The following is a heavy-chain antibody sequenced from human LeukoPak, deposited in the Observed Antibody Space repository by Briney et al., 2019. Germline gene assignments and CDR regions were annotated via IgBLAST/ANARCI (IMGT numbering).Heavy chain of an antibody. Sequence: ASVKVSCKASGYTFTGYYMHWVRQAPGQGLEWMGWINPNSGGTNYAQKFQGRVTMTRDTSISTAYMELSSLRSEDTAVYYCARDHYGSGRGVDYWGQGTLVTVSS. J-gene: IGHJ4*02. CDR1: GYTFTGYY. CDR3: ARDHYGSGRGVDY. D-gene: IGHD3-10*01. CDR2: INPNSGGT. V-gene: IGHV1-2*02.